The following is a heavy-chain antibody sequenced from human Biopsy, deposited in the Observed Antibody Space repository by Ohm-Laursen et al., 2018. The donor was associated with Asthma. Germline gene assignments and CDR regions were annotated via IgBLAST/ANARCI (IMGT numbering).Heavy chain of an antibody. D-gene: IGHD5-12*01. J-gene: IGHJ6*02. V-gene: IGHV1-69*13. CDR3: ARGYSGTDRIVYYYSGMEV. CDR2: LIPVLGTA. CDR1: GDSLGSFINYA. Sequence: SVKVSCKASGDSLGSFINYAISWVRQAPRQGLEWMGGLIPVLGTADYAPMFEGRVTITADESTSTAYLELTSLRFEDTAVYYCARGYSGTDRIVYYYSGMEVWGQRTTVTVSS.